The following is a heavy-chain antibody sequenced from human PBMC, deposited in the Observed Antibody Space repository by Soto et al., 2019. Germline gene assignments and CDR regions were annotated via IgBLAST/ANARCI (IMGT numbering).Heavy chain of an antibody. CDR3: AKDLVAAASYYYYGMDV. Sequence: GGSLRLSCAASGFTFSGYVMHWVRQALGKGLEWVAVISYDGSNKYYADSVKGRFTISRDNSKNTLYLQMNSLRAEDTAVYYCAKDLVAAASYYYYGMDVWGQGTTVTVSS. V-gene: IGHV3-30*18. J-gene: IGHJ6*02. CDR1: GFTFSGYV. D-gene: IGHD6-13*01. CDR2: ISYDGSNK.